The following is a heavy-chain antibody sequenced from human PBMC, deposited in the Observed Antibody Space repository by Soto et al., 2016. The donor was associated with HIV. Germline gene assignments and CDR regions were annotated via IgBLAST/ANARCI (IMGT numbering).Heavy chain of an antibody. Sequence: QVQLQESGPGLVKPSETLSLTCTVSGASISYYYWSWIRQPPGKGLEWIGEINHSGSTNYNPSLKSRVTISVDTSKNQFSLKLSSVTAADTAVYYCARSPDYYGSGTYGPFYYGMDVVGPRDHGPPSP. CDR1: GASISYYY. CDR3: ARSPDYYGSGTYGPFYYGMDV. V-gene: IGHV4-59*12. CDR2: INHSGST. J-gene: IGHJ6*02. D-gene: IGHD3-10*01.